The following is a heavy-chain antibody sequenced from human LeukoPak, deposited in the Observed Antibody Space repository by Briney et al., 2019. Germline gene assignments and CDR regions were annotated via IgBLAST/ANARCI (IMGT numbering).Heavy chain of an antibody. CDR1: GGSLSSGNNY. V-gene: IGHV4-61*10. CDR2: IYYSGST. CDR3: ARVSNGGYNSRGAFDI. Sequence: SQTLSLTCTVSGGSLSSGNNYWNWLRQPAGKGLEWIGYIYYSGSTNYNPSLKSRVTISVDTSKNQFSLKLSSVTAADTAVYYCARVSNGGYNSRGAFDIWGQGTMVTVSS. D-gene: IGHD2-15*01. J-gene: IGHJ3*02.